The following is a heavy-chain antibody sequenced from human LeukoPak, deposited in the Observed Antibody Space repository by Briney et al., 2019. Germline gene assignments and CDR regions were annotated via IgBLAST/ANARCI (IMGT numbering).Heavy chain of an antibody. Sequence: PGGSLRLSCAVSGFTFDDYAMHWVRQVPGKGLEWVSGINWNSDSIGYADSVKGRFTISKDNAKNSLYLQMNSLRAEDTAVYYCTRANYGPAYWGQGTLVTVSS. CDR3: TRANYGPAY. J-gene: IGHJ4*02. CDR2: INWNSDSI. V-gene: IGHV3-9*01. D-gene: IGHD5-24*01. CDR1: GFTFDDYA.